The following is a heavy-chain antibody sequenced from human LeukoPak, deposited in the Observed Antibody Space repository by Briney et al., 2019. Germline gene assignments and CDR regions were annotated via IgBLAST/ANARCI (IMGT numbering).Heavy chain of an antibody. Sequence: ASVKVSCKASGGTFGSYAISWVRQAPGQGLEWMGGIIPIFGTANYAQKFQGRVTITADESTSTAYMELSSLRSEDTAVYYCARDKYSSSWYTPSYYGMDVWGQGTTVTVSS. J-gene: IGHJ6*02. D-gene: IGHD6-13*01. CDR2: IIPIFGTA. CDR1: GGTFGSYA. CDR3: ARDKYSSSWYTPSYYGMDV. V-gene: IGHV1-69*13.